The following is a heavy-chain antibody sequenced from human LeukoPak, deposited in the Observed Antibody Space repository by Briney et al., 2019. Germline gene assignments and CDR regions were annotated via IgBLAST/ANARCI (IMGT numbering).Heavy chain of an antibody. V-gene: IGHV1-58*02. CDR3: AADGELTDAFDI. J-gene: IGHJ3*02. Sequence: ASVKVSCKASVFTFTSSAMQWVRQARGQRLEWIGWIVVGSGNTNYAQKCQERVTITRDMSTSTASMELSSLRSEDTAVYSCAADGELTDAFDIWGQGTMVTVSS. D-gene: IGHD1-26*01. CDR2: IVVGSGNT. CDR1: VFTFTSSA.